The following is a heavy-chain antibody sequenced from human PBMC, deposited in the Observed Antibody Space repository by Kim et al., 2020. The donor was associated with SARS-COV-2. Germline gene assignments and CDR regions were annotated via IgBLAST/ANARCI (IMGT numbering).Heavy chain of an antibody. D-gene: IGHD2-15*01. CDR3: ATTHRDGRYSGDY. CDR2: IYYSGST. CDR1: GGSISSGGYY. J-gene: IGHJ4*02. Sequence: SETLSLTCTVSGGSISSGGYYWSWIRQHPGKGLEWIGYIYYSGSTYYNPSLKSRVTISVDTSKNQFSLKLSSVTAADTAVYYCATTHRDGRYSGDYWGQGTLVTVSS. V-gene: IGHV4-31*03.